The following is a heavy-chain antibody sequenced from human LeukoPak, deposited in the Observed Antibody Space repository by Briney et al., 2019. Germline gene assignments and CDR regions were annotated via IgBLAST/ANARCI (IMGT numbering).Heavy chain of an antibody. Sequence: GGSLRLSCAASVFTFSSYAMHWVRQAPGKGLEWVAVISYDGSNKYYADSVKGRFTIYRDNSKNTLYLQMNSLRAEDTAVYYCASLPLTVDTARFDYWGQGTLVTVSS. V-gene: IGHV3-30-3*01. D-gene: IGHD5-18*01. J-gene: IGHJ4*02. CDR3: ASLPLTVDTARFDY. CDR1: VFTFSSYA. CDR2: ISYDGSNK.